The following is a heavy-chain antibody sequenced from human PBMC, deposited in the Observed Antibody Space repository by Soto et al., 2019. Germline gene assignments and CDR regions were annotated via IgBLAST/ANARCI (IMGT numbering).Heavy chain of an antibody. CDR1: GYSFTSYW. CDR2: IYPGDSDT. J-gene: IGHJ3*02. CDR3: ARLTQGPVFSDAFDI. V-gene: IGHV5-51*01. D-gene: IGHD2-8*01. Sequence: GESLKISCKGSGYSFTSYWIGWVRQMPGKGLEWMGIIYPGDSDTRYSPSFQGQVTISADKSISTAYLQWSSLKASDTAMYYCARLTQGPVFSDAFDIWGQGTMVTVSS.